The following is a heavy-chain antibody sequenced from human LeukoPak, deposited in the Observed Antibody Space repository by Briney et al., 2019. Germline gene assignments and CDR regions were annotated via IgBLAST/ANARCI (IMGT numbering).Heavy chain of an antibody. CDR2: ISSNGGST. Sequence: GGSLRLSCAASGFTFSSYAMHWVRQAPGKGLEYVSAISSNGGSTYYANSVKGRFTISRDNSKNTLYLQMGSLRVEDMAVYYCARDREYSSGWYTFDYWGQGTLVTVSS. CDR1: GFTFSSYA. J-gene: IGHJ4*02. CDR3: ARDREYSSGWYTFDY. V-gene: IGHV3-64*01. D-gene: IGHD6-19*01.